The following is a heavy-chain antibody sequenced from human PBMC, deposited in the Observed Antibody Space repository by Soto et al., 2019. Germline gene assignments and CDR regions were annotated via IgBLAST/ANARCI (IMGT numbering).Heavy chain of an antibody. Sequence: GGSLRLSCAASGFTLSSYAMSWVRQAPRKGLEWDSAISASGGSTYYADSVKGRFTISRDNSKNTLYLQMNSLRAGDTAVYYCAKDPRGYDIFYYWGQGTLVPVSS. CDR1: GFTLSSYA. V-gene: IGHV3-23*01. J-gene: IGHJ4*02. CDR3: AKDPRGYDIFYY. D-gene: IGHD5-12*01. CDR2: ISASGGST.